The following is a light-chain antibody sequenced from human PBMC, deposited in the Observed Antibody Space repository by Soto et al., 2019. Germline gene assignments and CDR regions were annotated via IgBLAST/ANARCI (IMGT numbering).Light chain of an antibody. CDR1: QSVSSSY. V-gene: IGKV3-20*01. Sequence: EIVLTQSPGTLSLSPGERATLSCRASQSVSSSYLAWYQQKPGQAPRPLIYGASSRATGIPDRFSGSGSGTDFTLNISRLEPEDFAVYYCQQYGSSPWTFGQGTKVEIK. CDR3: QQYGSSPWT. J-gene: IGKJ1*01. CDR2: GAS.